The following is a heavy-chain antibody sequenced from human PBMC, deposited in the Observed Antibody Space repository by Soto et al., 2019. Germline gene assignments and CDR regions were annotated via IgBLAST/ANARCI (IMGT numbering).Heavy chain of an antibody. V-gene: IGHV3-23*01. Sequence: EVQLLESGGGLVQPGGSLRLSCAASGFTFSNYAMSWVRQAPGKGLEWVSGISGSGGSTYYADSVKGRFTISRDNSKNTLYLQMSSLRAEDTAVYYCAKEGPIMRGVIITLRNYGMDVWGQGTTVTVSS. J-gene: IGHJ6*02. CDR1: GFTFSNYA. D-gene: IGHD3-10*01. CDR3: AKEGPIMRGVIITLRNYGMDV. CDR2: ISGSGGST.